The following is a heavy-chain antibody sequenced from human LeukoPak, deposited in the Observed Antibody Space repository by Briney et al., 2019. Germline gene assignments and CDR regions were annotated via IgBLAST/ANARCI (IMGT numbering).Heavy chain of an antibody. D-gene: IGHD5-24*01. CDR1: GGTFSTYA. J-gene: IGHJ5*01. CDR3: AREGRDAYDFDS. CDR2: IIPIFGSA. V-gene: IGHV1-69*06. Sequence: SVKVSCKASGGTFSTYAISWVRQAPGQGLEWMGRIIPIFGSANYAQKFQGRVTVTADKSTSPAYMELSSLSSEDTAMYYCAREGRDAYDFDSWGQGTLVTVSS.